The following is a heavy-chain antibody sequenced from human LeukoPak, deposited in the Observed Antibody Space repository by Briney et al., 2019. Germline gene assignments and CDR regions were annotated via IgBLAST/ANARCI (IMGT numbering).Heavy chain of an antibody. V-gene: IGHV1-2*02. J-gene: IGHJ4*02. CDR3: ARVRGYYYGSGSYSDFDY. Sequence: ASVKVSCKASEYTFTGYYMHWVRQAPGQGLEWMGWINPNSGGTNYAQKFQGRVTMTRDTSISTAYMELSRLRSDDTAVYYCARVRGYYYGSGSYSDFDYWGQGTLVTVSS. CDR2: INPNSGGT. CDR1: EYTFTGYY. D-gene: IGHD3-10*01.